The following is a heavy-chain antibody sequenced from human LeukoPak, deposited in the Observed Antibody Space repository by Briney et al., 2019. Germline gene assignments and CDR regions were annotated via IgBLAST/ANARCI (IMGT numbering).Heavy chain of an antibody. D-gene: IGHD3-22*01. Sequence: GASVKVSCKASGYTFTNYGISWVRQAPGQGLEWMGWISAYNGNTNYAQKLQGRVTMTTDTSTSTAYMELRSLISDDKAVYYCARDGHAGTMMGWGQGTLVTVSS. J-gene: IGHJ4*02. CDR2: ISAYNGNT. V-gene: IGHV1-18*01. CDR1: GYTFTNYG. CDR3: ARDGHAGTMMG.